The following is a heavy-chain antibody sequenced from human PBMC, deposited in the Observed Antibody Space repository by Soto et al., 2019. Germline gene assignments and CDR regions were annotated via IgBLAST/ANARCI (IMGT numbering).Heavy chain of an antibody. CDR2: ITYTGVST. Sequence: GGSLRLSCAAYDFSFDDYSMSWVRQAPGKGLEWVSSITYTGVSTYYVDSVKGRFTISRDNSKDSLYLQMNSLRAEDTAIYYCAKASVWYPYFDSWGQGTLVTVSS. J-gene: IGHJ4*02. CDR1: DFSFDDYS. D-gene: IGHD6-13*01. CDR3: AKASVWYPYFDS. V-gene: IGHV3-23*01.